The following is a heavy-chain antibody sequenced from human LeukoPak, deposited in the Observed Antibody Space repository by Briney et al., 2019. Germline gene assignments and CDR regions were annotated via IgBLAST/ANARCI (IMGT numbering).Heavy chain of an antibody. Sequence: SEILSLTCTVSGGSITSGGYYWSWIRQHPGKGLEWIGYIYYSGSTYYNPSLKSRVTISVDTSKNQFSLKLSSVTAADTAVYYCARAALWFGELNWFDPWGQETLVTVSS. CDR3: ARAALWFGELNWFDP. CDR2: IYYSGST. V-gene: IGHV4-31*03. J-gene: IGHJ5*02. D-gene: IGHD3-10*01. CDR1: GGSITSGGYY.